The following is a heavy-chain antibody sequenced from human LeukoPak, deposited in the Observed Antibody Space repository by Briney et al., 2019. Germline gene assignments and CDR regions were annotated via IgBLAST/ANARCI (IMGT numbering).Heavy chain of an antibody. D-gene: IGHD2-2*01. V-gene: IGHV3-9*03. J-gene: IGHJ3*02. CDR1: GFTFDDYA. Sequence: GGSLRLSCAASGFTFDDYAMHWVRQAPGKGLEWVSGISWNNGSIGYADSVKGRFTISRDNAKSSLYLQMNSLRAEDMALYYCARYCSSTSCYHLDAFDIWGQGTMVTVSS. CDR3: ARYCSSTSCYHLDAFDI. CDR2: ISWNNGSI.